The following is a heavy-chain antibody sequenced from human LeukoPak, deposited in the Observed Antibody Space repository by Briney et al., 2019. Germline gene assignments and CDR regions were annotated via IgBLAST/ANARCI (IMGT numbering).Heavy chain of an antibody. J-gene: IGHJ5*02. Sequence: PSETLSLTCTVSGGSISSYYWSWIRQPPGKGLEWIGYIYYSGSTNYNPSLKSRVTISVDTSKNQFSLKLSSVTAADTAVYYCARGPRYYYDSSGYYRWFDPWGQGTLVTVSS. CDR3: ARGPRYYYDSSGYYRWFDP. CDR1: GGSISSYY. V-gene: IGHV4-59*01. D-gene: IGHD3-22*01. CDR2: IYYSGST.